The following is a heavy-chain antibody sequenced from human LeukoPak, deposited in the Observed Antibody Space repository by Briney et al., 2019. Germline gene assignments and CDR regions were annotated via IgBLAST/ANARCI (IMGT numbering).Heavy chain of an antibody. D-gene: IGHD1-26*01. V-gene: IGHV3-23*01. J-gene: IGHJ5*02. Sequence: GGSLRLSCAASGFTFSSYAMSWVRQALGKGLEWVSAISGSGGSTYYADSVKGRFTISRDNSKNTLYLQMNSLRAEDTAVYYCAKGSQSYYDNWFDPWGQGTLVTVSS. CDR1: GFTFSSYA. CDR2: ISGSGGST. CDR3: AKGSQSYYDNWFDP.